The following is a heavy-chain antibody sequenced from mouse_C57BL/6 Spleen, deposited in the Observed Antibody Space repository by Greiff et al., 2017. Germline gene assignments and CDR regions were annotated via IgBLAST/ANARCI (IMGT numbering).Heavy chain of an antibody. D-gene: IGHD1-1*01. CDR2: IYPGSGST. CDR1: GYTFTSYW. V-gene: IGHV1-55*01. Sequence: QVQLQQPGAELVKPGASVKMSCKASGYTFTSYWITWVKQRPGQGLEWIGDIYPGSGSTNYNEKFKSKTTLTVDTSSSTAYMQLSSLTSEDSAVYYCARDYYGSSRDYWGQGTTLTVSS. CDR3: ARDYYGSSRDY. J-gene: IGHJ2*01.